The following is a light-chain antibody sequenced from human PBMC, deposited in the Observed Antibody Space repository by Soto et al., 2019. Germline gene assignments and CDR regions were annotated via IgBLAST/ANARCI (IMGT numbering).Light chain of an antibody. J-gene: IGKJ2*01. CDR3: QHFNTWPPEYT. CDR2: GAS. CDR1: QSVGSN. V-gene: IGKV3-15*01. Sequence: ETVLTQSPATLSVSLGERASLSCRASQSVGSNLAWYQHKPGQAPRLLIYGASTRATNIPARFSGRGSGAEFTLTISSLQSEDCAVYYCQHFNTWPPEYTFGQGTKLEIK.